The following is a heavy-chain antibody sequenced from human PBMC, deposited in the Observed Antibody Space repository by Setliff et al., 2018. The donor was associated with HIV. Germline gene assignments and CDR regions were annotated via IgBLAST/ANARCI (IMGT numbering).Heavy chain of an antibody. J-gene: IGHJ6*03. CDR1: GGPISTSSNY. CDR2: IYHNGST. D-gene: IGHD2-15*01. CDR3: ARGGGSRAATSSYYYMDV. Sequence: PSETLSLTCSVSGGPISTSSNYWGWIRQPPGKGLEWIGSIYHNGSTYYNPSLKSRLIISVDTSKNQFSLKLSSVTAADTAVYYCARGGGSRAATSSYYYMDVWGKGTTVTVSS. V-gene: IGHV4-39*07.